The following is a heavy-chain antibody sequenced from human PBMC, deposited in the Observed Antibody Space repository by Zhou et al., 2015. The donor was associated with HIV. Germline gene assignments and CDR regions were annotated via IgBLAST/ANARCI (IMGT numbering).Heavy chain of an antibody. Sequence: QVQLVQSGAEVKKPGASVKVSCKTSGYNFRSFGVNWVRQAPGQGLEWMGWISAHNGNTHFAQKFQDRITMTTDTSTRTAYMELRSLRSDDTAIYYCARDVLGFASGTYAWGYWGQGTLVTVSS. V-gene: IGHV1-18*01. CDR3: ARDVLGFASGTYAWGY. J-gene: IGHJ4*02. D-gene: IGHD3-10*01. CDR2: ISAHNGNT. CDR1: GYNFRSFG.